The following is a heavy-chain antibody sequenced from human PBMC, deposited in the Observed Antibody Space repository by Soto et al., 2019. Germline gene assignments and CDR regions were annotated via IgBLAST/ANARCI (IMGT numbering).Heavy chain of an antibody. CDR3: ARSSGQLWMRNYYYYGMDV. J-gene: IGHJ6*04. D-gene: IGHD5-18*01. V-gene: IGHV3-21*01. Sequence: PGGSLRLSCAASGFTFSSYSMNWVRQAPGKGLEWVSSISSSSSYIYYADSVKGRFTISRDNAKNSLYLQMNSLRAEETAVYYCARSSGQLWMRNYYYYGMDVWGKGTKVTVS. CDR2: ISSSSSYI. CDR1: GFTFSSYS.